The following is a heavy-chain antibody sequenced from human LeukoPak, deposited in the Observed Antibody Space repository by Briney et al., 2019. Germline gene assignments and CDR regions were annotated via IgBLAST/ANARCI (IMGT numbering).Heavy chain of an antibody. CDR1: GGSISSYY. D-gene: IGHD6-19*01. V-gene: IGHV4-59*01. Sequence: SETLSLTCTVSGGSISSYYWSWIRQPPGKGLEWIGYIYYSGSTNYNPSLKSRVTISVDTPKNQFSLKLSSVTAADTAVYYCARGGIPVAGKVFDYWGQGTLVTVSS. CDR2: IYYSGST. CDR3: ARGGIPVAGKVFDY. J-gene: IGHJ4*02.